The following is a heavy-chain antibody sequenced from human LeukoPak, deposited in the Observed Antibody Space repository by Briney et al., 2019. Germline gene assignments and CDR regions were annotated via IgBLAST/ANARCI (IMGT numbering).Heavy chain of an antibody. CDR3: ARAGGNGDIDY. V-gene: IGHV4-34*01. D-gene: IGHD4-17*01. Sequence: PSEILSLTCAVYGGSFSGYYWSWIRQPPGKGLEWIGEINHSGSTNYNPSLKSRVTISVDTSKNQFSLKLSSVTAADTAVYYCARAGGNGDIDYWGQGTLVTVSS. J-gene: IGHJ4*02. CDR2: INHSGST. CDR1: GGSFSGYY.